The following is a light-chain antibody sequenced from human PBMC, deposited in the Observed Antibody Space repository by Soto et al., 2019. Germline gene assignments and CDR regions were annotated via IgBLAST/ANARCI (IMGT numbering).Light chain of an antibody. J-gene: IGKJ1*01. V-gene: IGKV1-39*01. Sequence: DIQMTQSPSSLSASVGDRVTITCRASQSIISYLNWYQQKPGKAPKLLIYAASSLQSWVPSRFSGSGSGTDFTLTISSLQPEDFATYYCQQSYSTPGAFGQGTKVDIK. CDR3: QQSYSTPGA. CDR1: QSIISY. CDR2: AAS.